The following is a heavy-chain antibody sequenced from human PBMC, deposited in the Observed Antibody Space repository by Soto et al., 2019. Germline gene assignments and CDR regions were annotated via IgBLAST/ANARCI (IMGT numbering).Heavy chain of an antibody. CDR3: VKGEYYYDSSGYYPFDY. Sequence: PGGSLRLSCSASGFTFSSYAMHWVRQAPGKGLEYVSFISTNGGSTHYADSVKGRFTISRDNSKNTQYLQMSCLRADDTVVYYCVKGEYYYDSSGYYPFDYWGQGTLVTVSS. CDR2: ISTNGGST. J-gene: IGHJ4*02. V-gene: IGHV3-64D*06. D-gene: IGHD3-22*01. CDR1: GFTFSSYA.